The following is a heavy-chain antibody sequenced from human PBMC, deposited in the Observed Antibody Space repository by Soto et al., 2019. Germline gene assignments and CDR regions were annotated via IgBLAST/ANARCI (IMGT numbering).Heavy chain of an antibody. CDR3: ARAKLGFSSDLYYYDY. V-gene: IGHV3-23*01. D-gene: IGHD3-22*01. Sequence: GGSLRLSCAASGFTLSNYAMSWVRQAPGKGLEWVSVISGSGGSTYYADSVKGRFTISRDNSKNTLYLQMNSLSAEDTAIYYCARAKLGFSSDLYYYDYWGQGTLVTVSS. CDR1: GFTLSNYA. CDR2: ISGSGGST. J-gene: IGHJ4*02.